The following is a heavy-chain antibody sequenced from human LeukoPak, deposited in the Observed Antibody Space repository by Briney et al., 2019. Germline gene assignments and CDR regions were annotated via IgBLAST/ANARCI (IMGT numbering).Heavy chain of an antibody. CDR3: ARDYDEDY. D-gene: IGHD5-12*01. V-gene: IGHV3-21*01. CDR1: GFTFSTYS. J-gene: IGHJ4*02. Sequence: GGSLRLSCAASGFTFSTYSMNWARQAPGKGLEWVSSISTSSSHIYYADSVKGRFTISRDNAKNSLYLQMHSLRAEDTAVYYCARDYDEDYWGQGTLVTVSS. CDR2: ISTSSSHI.